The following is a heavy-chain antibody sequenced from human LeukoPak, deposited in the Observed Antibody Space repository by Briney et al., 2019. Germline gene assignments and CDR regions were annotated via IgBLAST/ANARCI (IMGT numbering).Heavy chain of an antibody. CDR2: IYYSGST. CDR1: GGSISSYY. Sequence: SETLSLTCTVSGGSISSYYWRWIRQPPGKGLEWIGYIYYSGSTNYNPSLKSRVTISVDTSKNQFSLKLSSVTAADTAVYYCAREHCSSTSCYRGQFDYWGQRTLVTVSS. V-gene: IGHV4-59*01. D-gene: IGHD2-2*01. CDR3: AREHCSSTSCYRGQFDY. J-gene: IGHJ4*02.